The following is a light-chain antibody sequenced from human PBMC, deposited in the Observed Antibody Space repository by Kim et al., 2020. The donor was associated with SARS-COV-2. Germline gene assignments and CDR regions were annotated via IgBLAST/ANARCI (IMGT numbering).Light chain of an antibody. CDR2: DVS. CDR1: SSDVGGYNF. CDR3: SSYTSNSTFV. Sequence: QSLTIACTGTSSDVGGYNFVSWYQQHPGKAPQLMIYDVSKRPSGVSNRFSGSKSGNTASLTISGLQAEDEADYYCSSYTSNSTFVFATGTKVTVL. V-gene: IGLV2-14*04. J-gene: IGLJ1*01.